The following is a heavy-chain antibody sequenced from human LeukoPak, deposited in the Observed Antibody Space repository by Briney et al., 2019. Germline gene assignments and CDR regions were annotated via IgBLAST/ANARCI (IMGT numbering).Heavy chain of an antibody. CDR2: ISYDGSNR. J-gene: IGHJ5*02. CDR3: ARLGRTIFGVVFDPLRRWFDR. V-gene: IGHV3-30*03. Sequence: PGGSLRLPCVGTGSTFNMYAFDWVRQAPGKGLEWVAVISYDGSNRYYADSVKGRFTVSTDNSKNTLYLQMDSLRYEDTAMYYCARLGRTIFGVVFDPLRRWFDRWGQGTLVTVFS. CDR1: GSTFNMYA. D-gene: IGHD3-3*01.